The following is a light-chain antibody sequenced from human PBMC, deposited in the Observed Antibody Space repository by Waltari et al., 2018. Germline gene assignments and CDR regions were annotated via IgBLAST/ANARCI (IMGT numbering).Light chain of an antibody. CDR3: QHYVNLPVT. CDR2: AAS. CDR1: QSVSRA. J-gene: IGKJ1*01. V-gene: IGKV3-20*01. Sequence: EIVLTQSPGTLSLSPGERATLSCRASQSVSRALAWYQQKPGQAPRLLICAASTRATGVPDRFSGRGSETDFSLTISRLDPEDFAVYYCQHYVNLPVTFGQGTKVEI.